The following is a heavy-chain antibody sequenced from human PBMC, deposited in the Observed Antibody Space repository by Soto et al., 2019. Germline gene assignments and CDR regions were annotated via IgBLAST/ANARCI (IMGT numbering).Heavy chain of an antibody. CDR2: IIPIFGTA. Sequence: QVQLVQSGAEAKKPGSSVKVSCKASGGTFSSYAISWVRQAPGQGLEWMGGIIPIFGTAGYAQKFQGRVTITADESTSTAYMELSSLRSEDTAVYYCAGHSSGVPGYYNGMDVWGQGTTVTVSS. CDR3: AGHSSGVPGYYNGMDV. CDR1: GGTFSSYA. J-gene: IGHJ6*02. D-gene: IGHD3-22*01. V-gene: IGHV1-69*12.